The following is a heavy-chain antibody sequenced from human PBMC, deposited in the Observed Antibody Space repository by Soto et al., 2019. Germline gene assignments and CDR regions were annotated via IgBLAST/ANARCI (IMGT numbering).Heavy chain of an antibody. D-gene: IGHD6-13*01. Sequence: GESLKISCKGSGYSFSSYWIGWVRQMPGKGLEWMGIIFPADSDTRYSPSFQGQVTISADKSISTAYLQWSSLKASDTAMYYCARQTSNLGIAAAGTVDYWGQGTLVTVSS. J-gene: IGHJ4*02. V-gene: IGHV5-51*01. CDR3: ARQTSNLGIAAAGTVDY. CDR2: IFPADSDT. CDR1: GYSFSSYW.